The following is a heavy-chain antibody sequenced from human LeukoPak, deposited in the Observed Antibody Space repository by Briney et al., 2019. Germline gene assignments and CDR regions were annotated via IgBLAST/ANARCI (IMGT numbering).Heavy chain of an antibody. V-gene: IGHV3-74*01. Sequence: PGGSLRLSCAASGFTFSSHGMNWVRQAPGKGLEWVSRINSDGSSTSYADSVKGRFTISRDNAKNTLYLQMNSLRAEDTAVYYCARIMVRGVFFDYWGQGTLVTVSS. D-gene: IGHD3-10*01. CDR1: GFTFSSHG. J-gene: IGHJ4*02. CDR2: INSDGSST. CDR3: ARIMVRGVFFDY.